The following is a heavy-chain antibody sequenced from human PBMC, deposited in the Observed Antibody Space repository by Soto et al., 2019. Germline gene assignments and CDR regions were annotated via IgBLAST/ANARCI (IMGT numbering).Heavy chain of an antibody. CDR3: AKGVGLRSFDWVGLCDV. V-gene: IGHV3-23*01. CDR2: FCASDGTS. J-gene: IGHJ6*02. CDR1: EFTFNSYS. Sequence: VQLLESGGGLVQPGGSLRLSCAASEFTFNSYSMSWVRQAPGKGLEWVSAFCASDGTSYYADSVKGRFTISRDNSKNTFYLQMNSLRAEDTAVYYCAKGVGLRSFDWVGLCDVWGQGTTVTVSS. D-gene: IGHD3-9*01.